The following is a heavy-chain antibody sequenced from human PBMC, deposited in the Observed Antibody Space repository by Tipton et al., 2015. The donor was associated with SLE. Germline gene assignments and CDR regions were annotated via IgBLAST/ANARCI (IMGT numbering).Heavy chain of an antibody. CDR1: GYNFTSYW. D-gene: IGHD3-10*01. V-gene: IGHV5-51*03. Sequence: QSGAEVKKPGESLKISCKGSGYNFTSYWIGWVRQMPGKGLEWMGIIYPGDSDTRYSPSFQGQVTISADKSISTAYLQWSSLKASDTAMYYCARGHYYGSGSYYNRAFDIWGQGTMVTVSS. J-gene: IGHJ3*02. CDR3: ARGHYYGSGSYYNRAFDI. CDR2: IYPGDSDT.